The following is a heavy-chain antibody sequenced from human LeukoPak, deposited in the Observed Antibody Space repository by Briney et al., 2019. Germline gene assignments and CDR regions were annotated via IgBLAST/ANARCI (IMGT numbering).Heavy chain of an antibody. CDR2: INPNSGGT. V-gene: IGHV1-2*06. CDR3: AAGGSSSSSDEFFQH. D-gene: IGHD6-6*01. CDR1: GYTFTGYY. Sequence: ASLKVSCKASGYTFTGYYMHWVRQAPGQGLEWMGRINPNSGGTNYAQKFQGRVAMSRDTSISTAYMELTRLRADDTAVSYCAAGGSSSSSDEFFQHWGQGTLVTVSS. J-gene: IGHJ1*01.